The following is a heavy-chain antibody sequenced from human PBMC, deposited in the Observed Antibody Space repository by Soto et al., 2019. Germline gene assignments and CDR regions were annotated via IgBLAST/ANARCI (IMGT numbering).Heavy chain of an antibody. D-gene: IGHD3-22*01. CDR3: AKALRNYYDSSGYWV. J-gene: IGHJ4*02. Sequence: QVQLVESGGGVVQPGRSLRLSCAASGFTFSSYGMHWVRQAPGKGLGWVAVISYDGSNKYYADSVKGRFTISRDNSKNTLYLQMNSLRAEDTAVYYCAKALRNYYDSSGYWVWGQGTLVTVSS. V-gene: IGHV3-30*18. CDR1: GFTFSSYG. CDR2: ISYDGSNK.